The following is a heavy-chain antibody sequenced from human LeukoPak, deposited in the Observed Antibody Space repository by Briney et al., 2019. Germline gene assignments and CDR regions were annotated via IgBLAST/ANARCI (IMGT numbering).Heavy chain of an antibody. Sequence: EASVKVSCKASGYTFTSYGISWVRQAPGQGLEWMGRIIPILGIANYAQKFQGRVTITADKSTSTAYMELSSLRSEDTAVYYCAREGDGYNPYYYYYGMDVWGQGTTVTVSS. J-gene: IGHJ6*02. CDR2: IIPILGIA. CDR1: GYTFTSYG. CDR3: AREGDGYNPYYYYYGMDV. V-gene: IGHV1-69*04. D-gene: IGHD5-24*01.